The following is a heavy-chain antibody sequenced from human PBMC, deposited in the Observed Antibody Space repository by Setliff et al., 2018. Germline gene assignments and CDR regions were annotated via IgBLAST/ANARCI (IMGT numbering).Heavy chain of an antibody. D-gene: IGHD4-4*01. CDR1: GYIFNDFY. CDR3: ARGGTTLTSYDY. V-gene: IGHV1-2*02. J-gene: IGHJ4*02. Sequence: GASVKVSCKASGYIFNDFYIHWVRQAPGQGLEWMGWISPKSGGTNYGQKFQGRVTMTRDTSISTVYMELSRLRSDDTAVYYWARGGTTLTSYDYWGQGTLVTVSS. CDR2: ISPKSGGT.